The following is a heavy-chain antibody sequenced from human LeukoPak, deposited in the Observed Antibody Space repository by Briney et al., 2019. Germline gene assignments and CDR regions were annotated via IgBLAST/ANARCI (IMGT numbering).Heavy chain of an antibody. Sequence: ASVKVSCKASGYTFTGYYMHWVRQAPGQGLEWMGWINPNSGGTNYAQKFQGRVTMTRDTSISTAYMELSRLRSDDTAVYDCARDSVQVVRFDYWGQGTLVTVSS. J-gene: IGHJ4*02. V-gene: IGHV1-2*02. CDR2: INPNSGGT. CDR1: GYTFTGYY. CDR3: ARDSVQVVRFDY.